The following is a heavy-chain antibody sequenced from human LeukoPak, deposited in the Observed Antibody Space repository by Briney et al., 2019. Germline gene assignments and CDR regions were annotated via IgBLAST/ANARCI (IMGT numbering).Heavy chain of an antibody. Sequence: SETLSLTCTVSGGFISSYYWSWIRQPPGKGLEWIGYIYYSGSTNYNPSLKSRVTISVDTSKNQFSLKLSSVTAADTAVYYCARANYYDSSGYYYWGQGTLVTVSS. CDR2: IYYSGST. J-gene: IGHJ4*02. D-gene: IGHD3-22*01. CDR3: ARANYYDSSGYYY. V-gene: IGHV4-59*01. CDR1: GGFISSYY.